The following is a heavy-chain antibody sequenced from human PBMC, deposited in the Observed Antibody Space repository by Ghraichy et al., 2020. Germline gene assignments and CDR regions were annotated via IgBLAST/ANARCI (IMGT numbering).Heavy chain of an antibody. V-gene: IGHV3-48*01. D-gene: IGHD4-23*01. CDR1: GFTLSDYS. Sequence: WGSLRLSCVGSGFTLSDYSVNWVRQAPGKSLEWVSYITSSGRTRAYADSVKGRFTISRDNAQNSLSLQMNSLTAEDTAVYYCARGSTVVRFFYYDGMDVWGQGTTVTVSS. J-gene: IGHJ6*02. CDR3: ARGSTVVRFFYYDGMDV. CDR2: ITSSGRTR.